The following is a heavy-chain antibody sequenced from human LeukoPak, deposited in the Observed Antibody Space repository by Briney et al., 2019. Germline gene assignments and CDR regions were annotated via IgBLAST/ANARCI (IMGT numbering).Heavy chain of an antibody. CDR3: AKDQTVAGTYDS. CDR1: GFSFNTNA. V-gene: IGHV3-23*01. CDR2: LCGRGDST. J-gene: IGHJ4*02. D-gene: IGHD6-19*01. Sequence: GGSLRLSCVASGFSFNTNAMTWVRQAPGKGLEWVSTLCGRGDSTFYADSVKGRFTISRDKSENTLHLQMNSLRAEDTAIYYCAKDQTVAGTYDSWGRGTLVIVSS.